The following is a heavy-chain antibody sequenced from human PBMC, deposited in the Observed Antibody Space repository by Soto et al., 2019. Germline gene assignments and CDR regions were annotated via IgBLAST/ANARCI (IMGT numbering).Heavy chain of an antibody. D-gene: IGHD2-2*01. V-gene: IGHV4-30-4*01. CDR3: ARVPDR. Sequence: PSETLSLTCTVSGGSISSADYCWSWIRQPPDKGLEWIGHIYDGGGTYTNPSLRSRVTISVDTSMTQFSLKLSSVSAADTAVYYCARVPDRWGQGTLVTSPQ. CDR2: IYDGGGT. CDR1: GGSISSADYC. J-gene: IGHJ5*02.